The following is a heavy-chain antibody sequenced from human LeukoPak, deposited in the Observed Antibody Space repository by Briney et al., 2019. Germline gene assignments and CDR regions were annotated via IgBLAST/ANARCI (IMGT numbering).Heavy chain of an antibody. V-gene: IGHV4-39*07. CDR1: GDSISSSKKY. Sequence: PSETLSLTCTVSGDSISSSKKYWGWVRQPPGKGLDWIGSIYYSGSTYYSPSLKSRVTISVDTSKNQFSLKLSSVTAADTAVYYCARDTYYYDSSGYYRFDYWGQGTLVTVSS. J-gene: IGHJ4*02. CDR2: IYYSGST. D-gene: IGHD3-22*01. CDR3: ARDTYYYDSSGYYRFDY.